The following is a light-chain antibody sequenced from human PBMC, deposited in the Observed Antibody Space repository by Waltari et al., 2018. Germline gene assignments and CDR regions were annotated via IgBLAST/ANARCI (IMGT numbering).Light chain of an antibody. CDR1: TGTITKEHV. Sequence: QAGVTQEPSLTVSPGGTVTLTGGSSTGTITKEHVPYWFQQKPGQAPRALIYDGTNRQSWTPARCSGSLVGGKAALTRSGAQPEDETFYYCLLSYAGARVFGGGTKLTVL. V-gene: IGLV7-46*01. J-gene: IGLJ3*02. CDR3: LLSYAGARV. CDR2: DGT.